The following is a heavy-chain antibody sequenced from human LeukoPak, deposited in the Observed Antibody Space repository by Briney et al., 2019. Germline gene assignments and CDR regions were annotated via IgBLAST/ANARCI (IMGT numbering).Heavy chain of an antibody. J-gene: IGHJ4*02. V-gene: IGHV4-59*01. D-gene: IGHD3-22*01. CDR2: IYYSGST. CDR1: GGSISSYY. CDR3: AGYYDSFFHY. Sequence: SETLSLTCTVSGGSISSYYWSWIRQPPGKGLEWIGYIYYSGSTNYNPSLKSRVTISVDTSENQVSLKLSSVTAADTAVYYCAGYYDSFFHYWGQGTLVTVSS.